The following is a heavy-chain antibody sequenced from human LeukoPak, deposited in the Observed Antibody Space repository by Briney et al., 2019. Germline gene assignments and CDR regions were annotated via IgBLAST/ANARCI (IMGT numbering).Heavy chain of an antibody. Sequence: PGGSLRLSCEASGFTFSNFWMSWVRQAPGKGLEWVAIINPDGSTTGYVDSVKGRFTISRDNAKNSLCLQLNSLRAEDTAVYYCVRDPGWGAFDIWGQGTMVTVSS. V-gene: IGHV3-7*01. CDR3: VRDPGWGAFDI. CDR1: GFTFSNFW. J-gene: IGHJ3*02. D-gene: IGHD3-16*01. CDR2: INPDGSTT.